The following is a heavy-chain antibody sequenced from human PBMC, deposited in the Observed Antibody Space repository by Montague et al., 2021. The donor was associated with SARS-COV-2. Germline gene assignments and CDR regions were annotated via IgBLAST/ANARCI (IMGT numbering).Heavy chain of an antibody. V-gene: IGHV3-48*03. CDR3: ARESRITMLVVVITSAFDI. Sequence: SQRLSCAASGFTFSSYEMNWVRQAPGKGLEWVSYISSSGGTTFYADSVRGRFTISRDNAKNSLYLQMNSPRAEDTAVYYCARESRITMLVVVITSAFDIWGQGTMVTVSS. CDR1: GFTFSSYE. D-gene: IGHD3-22*01. J-gene: IGHJ3*02. CDR2: ISSSGGTT.